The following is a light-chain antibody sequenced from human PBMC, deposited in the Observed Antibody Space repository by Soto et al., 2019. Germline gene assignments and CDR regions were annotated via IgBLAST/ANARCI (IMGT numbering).Light chain of an antibody. CDR1: QSVSSSY. CDR3: QQSYSTPRT. Sequence: IVFTQSAGTLSLSPGERATLSCRASQSVSSSYLAWYQQKPGQAPRLLIYGASSRATGIPDRFSGSGSGTDFTLTISSLQPEDFATYYCQQSYSTPRTFGQGTKVDIK. J-gene: IGKJ1*01. CDR2: GAS. V-gene: IGKV3-20*01.